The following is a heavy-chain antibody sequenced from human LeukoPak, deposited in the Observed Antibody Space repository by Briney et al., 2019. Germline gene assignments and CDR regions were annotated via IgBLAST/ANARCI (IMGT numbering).Heavy chain of an antibody. Sequence: EASVKVSCKASGYTFTSYVIHWVRQAPGQRLEWMGWINAGNGNTKYSQEFQDRVTITRDTSASTAYMELSSLRSEDMALYYCARGRGPPNTNRDFYYYYYMDVWGTGTTVTVSS. CDR1: GYTFTSYV. CDR3: ARGRGPPNTNRDFYYYYYMDV. D-gene: IGHD3-10*01. J-gene: IGHJ6*03. CDR2: INAGNGNT. V-gene: IGHV1-3*03.